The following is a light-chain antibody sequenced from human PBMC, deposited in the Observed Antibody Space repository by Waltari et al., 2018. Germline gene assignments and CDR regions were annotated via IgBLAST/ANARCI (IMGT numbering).Light chain of an antibody. CDR3: QQYNNWPPWT. V-gene: IGKV3-15*01. CDR2: AAS. Sequence: VVTQSPATLSVSPGKTVTLSCRASQRVNTNLAWYQQKPGQAPRLLIFAASTRVTGIPARFSGSGSGTEFTLTISSLQSEDFAVYYCQQYNNWPPWTFGQGTKVEIK. CDR1: QRVNTN. J-gene: IGKJ1*01.